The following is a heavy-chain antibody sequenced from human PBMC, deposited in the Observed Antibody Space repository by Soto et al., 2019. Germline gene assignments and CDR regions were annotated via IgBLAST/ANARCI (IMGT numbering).Heavy chain of an antibody. CDR1: RFTFSSYV. J-gene: IGHJ4*02. Sequence: GESLKISCAASRFTFSSYVMTWVRQAPGKGLEWVSGISGSGGSTYYADSVKGRFTISRDNSKDTLYLQVNSLRAEDTAVYYCTKMTTVTTLSTHFDYWGQGTLVTVS. D-gene: IGHD4-17*01. V-gene: IGHV3-23*01. CDR2: ISGSGGST. CDR3: TKMTTVTTLSTHFDY.